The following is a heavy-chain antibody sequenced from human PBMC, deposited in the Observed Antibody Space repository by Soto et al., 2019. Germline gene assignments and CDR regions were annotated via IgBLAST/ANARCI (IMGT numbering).Heavy chain of an antibody. V-gene: IGHV1-69*05. CDR1: GGTFSSYA. J-gene: IGHJ4*02. CDR3: ARGVGGPLPDEYYFDY. CDR2: IIPILATA. Sequence: QVQLVQSGAEVKKPGSSVKVSCKASGGTFSSYAISWVRQAPGQGLEWMGGIIPILATANYAKKFQGRVPITXXEXTXPAYMELSSLGSKDTAVDSWARGVGGPLPDEYYFDYWGEGTPVTVSS. D-gene: IGHD1-26*01.